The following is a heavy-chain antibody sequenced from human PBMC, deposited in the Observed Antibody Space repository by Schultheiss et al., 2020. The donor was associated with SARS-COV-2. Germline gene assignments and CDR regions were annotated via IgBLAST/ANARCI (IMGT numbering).Heavy chain of an antibody. CDR3: ARAPRDGYNEHVDY. J-gene: IGHJ4*02. Sequence: ASVKVSCKASGFTLSNYGVSWVRQAPGQGLEWMGWISAYNGDTKPAQKLQGRVTMTTDTPTNTAYMELRSLRSDDTAVYYCARAPRDGYNEHVDYWGQGTLVTVSS. D-gene: IGHD5-24*01. V-gene: IGHV1-18*04. CDR1: GFTLSNYG. CDR2: ISAYNGDT.